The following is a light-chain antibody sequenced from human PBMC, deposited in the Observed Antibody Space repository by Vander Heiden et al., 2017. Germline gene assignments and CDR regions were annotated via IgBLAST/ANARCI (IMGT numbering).Light chain of an antibody. CDR1: SSNIGSNY. V-gene: IGLV1-47*02. Sequence: QPVLTQPPSASGTPGQRATISWSGSSSNIGSNYVYWYQQLPGTAPKLLIYSNNQRPSGVPDRFSGSKSGTSASLAISGLRSEDEADYYCAAWDDSLSGWVFGGGTKLTVL. CDR3: AAWDDSLSGWV. CDR2: SNN. J-gene: IGLJ3*02.